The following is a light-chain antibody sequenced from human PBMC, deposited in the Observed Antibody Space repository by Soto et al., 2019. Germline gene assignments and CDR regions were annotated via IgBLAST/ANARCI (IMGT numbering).Light chain of an antibody. V-gene: IGKV3-15*01. CDR1: QSVSSN. J-gene: IGKJ2*01. CDR2: GAS. Sequence: IVMTQSPATLSVSPGERATLSCRASQSVSSNLAWYQQKPGQAPRLLIFGASIRATGVPARFSAGGSGTEFTLTISSLQSEDFAIYYCHQYNDWPTYTFGQGTNLEIK. CDR3: HQYNDWPTYT.